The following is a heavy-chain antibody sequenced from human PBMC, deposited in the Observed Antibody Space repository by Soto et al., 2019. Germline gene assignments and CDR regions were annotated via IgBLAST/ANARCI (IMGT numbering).Heavy chain of an antibody. V-gene: IGHV4-59*08. Sequence: QVQLQESGPGLVKPSETLSLTCTVSGGSINNYYWTWIRQPPGMGLEWIGYVYYTGTTRYNPSLKCRVTRSIDGPTHQISLKLGSVPAGHTAFYYCARRGGYYHSLDTWGQGPLVTVAS. CDR2: VYYTGTT. CDR1: GGSINNYY. J-gene: IGHJ5*02. D-gene: IGHD3-22*01. CDR3: ARRGGYYHSLDT.